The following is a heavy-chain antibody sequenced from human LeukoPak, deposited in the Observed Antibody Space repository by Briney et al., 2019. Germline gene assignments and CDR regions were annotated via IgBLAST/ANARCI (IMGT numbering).Heavy chain of an antibody. CDR1: GFTFSSYG. Sequence: GRSLRLSCAASGFTFSSYGMHWVRQAPGKGLEWVAVIWYDGSNKYYADSVKGRFTISRDNSKNTLYLQMNSLRAEDTAVYYCARDSRYSSSWYGSFDYWGQGTLVTVSS. CDR3: ARDSRYSSSWYGSFDY. J-gene: IGHJ4*02. D-gene: IGHD6-13*01. CDR2: IWYDGSNK. V-gene: IGHV3-33*01.